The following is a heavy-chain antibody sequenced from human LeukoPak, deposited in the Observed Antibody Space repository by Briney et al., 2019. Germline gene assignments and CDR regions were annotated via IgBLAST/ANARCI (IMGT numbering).Heavy chain of an antibody. CDR3: ARGLGVSAWRYYFDY. V-gene: IGHV4-38-2*02. CDR1: GYSISSGYY. J-gene: IGHJ4*02. D-gene: IGHD6-19*01. Sequence: SETLSLTCSVSGYSISSGYYWGWIRQTPGKELEWIGSIYRSGSTSYNPSLKSRVTMSVDTSKNQFSLRLSSVTAADTAVYSCARGLGVSAWRYYFDYWGQGTLVTVSS. CDR2: IYRSGST.